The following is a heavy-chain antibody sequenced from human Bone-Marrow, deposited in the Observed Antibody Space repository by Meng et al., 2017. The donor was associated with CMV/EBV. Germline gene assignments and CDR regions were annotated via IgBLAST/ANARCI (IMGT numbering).Heavy chain of an antibody. D-gene: IGHD3-3*01. J-gene: IGHJ4*02. CDR1: GFTFSDYY. CDR2: ISSSGSTI. CDR3: AREYYDFWSGYKTYFDY. Sequence: GESLKISCAASGFTFSDYYMSWIRQAPGKGLEWVSYISSSGSTIYYADSVKGRFTISRDNAKNSLYLQMNSLRAEDTAVYYCAREYYDFWSGYKTYFDYWGQGTLVTVSS. V-gene: IGHV3-11*04.